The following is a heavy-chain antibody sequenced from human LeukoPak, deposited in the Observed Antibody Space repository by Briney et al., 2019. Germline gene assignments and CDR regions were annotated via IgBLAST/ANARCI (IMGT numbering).Heavy chain of an antibody. CDR1: GGTFSSYA. CDR2: IIPIFSTA. V-gene: IGHV1-69*13. Sequence: SVKVSCKASGGTFSSYAISWVRQAPGQGLEWMGGIIPIFSTANYAQKFQGRVTITADESTSTAYMELSSLRSEDTAVYYCVRGSGWPHYYYMDVWGKGTTVTVSS. J-gene: IGHJ6*03. D-gene: IGHD6-19*01. CDR3: VRGSGWPHYYYMDV.